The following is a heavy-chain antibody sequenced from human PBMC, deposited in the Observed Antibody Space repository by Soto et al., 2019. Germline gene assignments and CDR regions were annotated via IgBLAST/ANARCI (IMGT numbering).Heavy chain of an antibody. J-gene: IGHJ4*02. CDR1: GFTFSRLG. V-gene: IGHV3-30*18. CDR2: ISYDGSNK. D-gene: IGHD3-10*01. Sequence: QVQLVESGGGVVQPGRSLRLSCAASGFTFSRLGMHWVRQAPGKGLEWVALISYDGSNKYNEDSVKGRFTISRDNSKNTLYLQMNSLRVEDTGVYYCAKEKSSFGSGSYDYWGQGTLVTVSS. CDR3: AKEKSSFGSGSYDY.